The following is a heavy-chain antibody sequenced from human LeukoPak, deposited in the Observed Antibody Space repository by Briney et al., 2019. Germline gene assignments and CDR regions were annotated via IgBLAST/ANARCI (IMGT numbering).Heavy chain of an antibody. CDR1: GYTFTNYA. Sequence: ASVKVSCKASGYTFTNYAIHWVRQAPGQRLEWMGWINAGNGNTKYSQKFQGRVTITRDTSASTAYMELSSLRSEDAAVYYCTRVRAAAGPYYFDYWGQGTLVTVSS. CDR3: TRVRAAAGPYYFDY. V-gene: IGHV1-3*01. CDR2: INAGNGNT. J-gene: IGHJ4*02. D-gene: IGHD6-13*01.